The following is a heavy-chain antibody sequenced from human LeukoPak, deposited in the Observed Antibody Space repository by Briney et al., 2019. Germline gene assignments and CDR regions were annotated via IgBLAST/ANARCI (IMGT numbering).Heavy chain of an antibody. Sequence: ASVKVSCKASGYTFTGYYMHWVRQAPGQGLEWMGWINPNSGGTNYAQKFQGRVTMTRDTSISTAYMELSRLRSDDTAVYYCARTGGGIAVAGTDYWGQGTLVTVSS. J-gene: IGHJ4*02. D-gene: IGHD6-19*01. CDR3: ARTGGGIAVAGTDY. V-gene: IGHV1-2*02. CDR2: INPNSGGT. CDR1: GYTFTGYY.